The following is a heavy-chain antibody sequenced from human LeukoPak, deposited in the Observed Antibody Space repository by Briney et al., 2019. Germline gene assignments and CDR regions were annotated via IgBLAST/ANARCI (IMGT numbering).Heavy chain of an antibody. D-gene: IGHD1-26*01. J-gene: IGHJ4*02. CDR3: ARRGPSGTLDY. V-gene: IGHV4-59*08. Sequence: VKPSETLSLTCTVSDDSISDYYRGWIRQPPGKGLEWIGYFHNSGTSSYNPSLKSRVTISVDTSKNQFSLKLSSVTAADTAVYYCARRGPSGTLDYWGQGTLVTVSS. CDR2: FHNSGTS. CDR1: DDSISDYY.